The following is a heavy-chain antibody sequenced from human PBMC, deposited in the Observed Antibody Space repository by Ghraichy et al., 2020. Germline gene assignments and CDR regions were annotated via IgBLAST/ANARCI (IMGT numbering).Heavy chain of an antibody. J-gene: IGHJ3*02. D-gene: IGHD3-10*01. CDR1: GFTVSSNY. V-gene: IGHV3-66*02. CDR3: ARDRWFGEPQDAFDI. CDR2: IYSGGST. Sequence: LSLPCAASGFTVSSNYMSWVRQAPGKGLEWVSVIYSGGSTYYADSGKGRFTISRDNSKNTLYLQMNSLRAEDTAVYYCARDRWFGEPQDAFDIWGQGKMVTVSS.